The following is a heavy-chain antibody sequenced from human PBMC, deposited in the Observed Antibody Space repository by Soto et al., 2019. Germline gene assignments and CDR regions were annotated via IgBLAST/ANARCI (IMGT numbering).Heavy chain of an antibody. V-gene: IGHV3-23*01. J-gene: IGHJ4*02. CDR1: GFTFSRYD. CDR2: ISASWTST. D-gene: IGHD6-13*01. Sequence: EVQLLASVGGLVQPGGSLRLSCAASGFTFSRYDMSWVRQAPGKGLEWVSLISASWTSTYYAASVTGRFAISRDNSRNTLYLLMTSLRAEDTAVYYCAKDRDYSTTYRFVCYWGQGNLVTVCS. CDR3: AKDRDYSTTYRFVCY.